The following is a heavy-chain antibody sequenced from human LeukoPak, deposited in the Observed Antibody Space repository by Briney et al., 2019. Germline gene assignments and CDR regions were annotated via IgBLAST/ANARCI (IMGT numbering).Heavy chain of an antibody. V-gene: IGHV1-46*01. Sequence: ASVKVSCKASGYRFTSYGISWVRQAPGQGLEWMGIINPSGGSTSYAQKFQGRVTMTRDMSTSTVYMELSSLRSEDTAVYYCARSTNWFDPWGQGTLVTVSS. CDR3: ARSTNWFDP. J-gene: IGHJ5*02. D-gene: IGHD2/OR15-2a*01. CDR1: GYRFTSYG. CDR2: INPSGGST.